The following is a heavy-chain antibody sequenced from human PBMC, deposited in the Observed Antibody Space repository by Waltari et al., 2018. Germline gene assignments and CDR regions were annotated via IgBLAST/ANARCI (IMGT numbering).Heavy chain of an antibody. Sequence: QLQLQQSGPGLVKPSESLSLTCAVSGDSMGSRDFWSWVRPSPGKGLEWIGQVHRSGRTNYNPSLASRVTMSRDTSNNQFSPKVTSATAADTAIYYCARDRGRGLYLDSWGQGILVTVSP. CDR3: ARDRGRGLYLDS. D-gene: IGHD2-15*01. V-gene: IGHV4-4*02. J-gene: IGHJ4*02. CDR1: GDSMGSRDF. CDR2: VHRSGRT.